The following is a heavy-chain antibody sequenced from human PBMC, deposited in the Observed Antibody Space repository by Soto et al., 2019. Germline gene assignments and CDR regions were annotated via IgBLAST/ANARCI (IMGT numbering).Heavy chain of an antibody. CDR2: IIPIFGTA. Sequence: SVKVSCKASGVTFSSYAISWVRQAPGQGLEWMGGIIPIFGTANYAQKFQGRVTITADESTSTAYMELSSLRSEDTAVYYCARYYDILTGYGSYYYYYGMDVWGQGTTVTVSS. D-gene: IGHD3-9*01. V-gene: IGHV1-69*13. CDR3: ARYYDILTGYGSYYYYYGMDV. J-gene: IGHJ6*02. CDR1: GVTFSSYA.